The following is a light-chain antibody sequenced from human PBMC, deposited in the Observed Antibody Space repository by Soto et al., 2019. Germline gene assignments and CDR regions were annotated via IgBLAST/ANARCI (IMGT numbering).Light chain of an antibody. V-gene: IGLV2-14*01. CDR2: EVS. J-gene: IGLJ3*02. Sequence: QSALTQPASVSGSPGQSITISCTGTSSDVGGYNYVSWYQQHPGKAPKLMIYEVSNRPSGVSNRFSGSKSGNTASLTISGLQAEDEADYYCSLYTTNSTWLFGGGTKVTVL. CDR1: SSDVGGYNY. CDR3: SLYTTNSTWL.